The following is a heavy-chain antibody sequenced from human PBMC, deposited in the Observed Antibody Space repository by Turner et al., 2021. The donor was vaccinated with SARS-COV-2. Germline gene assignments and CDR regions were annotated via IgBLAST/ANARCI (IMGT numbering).Heavy chain of an antibody. J-gene: IGHJ6*02. CDR1: GFTFDDYT. D-gene: IGHD6-19*01. V-gene: IGHV3-43*01. Sequence: TASGFTFDDYTIHWVRQAPGKGLEWVSIISWDSGSTNYADSVKGRFTISRDNSKNSLYLQMNSLRTEDTALYYCAKDISSWYEGIAVAGTNYGMDVWGQGTTVTVSS. CDR3: AKDISSWYEGIAVAGTNYGMDV. CDR2: ISWDSGST.